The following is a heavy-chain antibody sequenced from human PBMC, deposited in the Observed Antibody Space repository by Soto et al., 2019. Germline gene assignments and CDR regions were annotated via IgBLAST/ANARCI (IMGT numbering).Heavy chain of an antibody. CDR3: ARHRYCSSTSCYDWFDP. Sequence: QVQLVQSGAEVKKPGASVKVSCKASGYTFTSYGISWVRQAPGQGLEWMGWISAYNGNTNYAQKLQGRVTMTTDTSTSTAYMELRSLRSDDTAVHYCARHRYCSSTSCYDWFDPWGQGTLVTVSS. CDR2: ISAYNGNT. J-gene: IGHJ5*02. D-gene: IGHD2-2*01. V-gene: IGHV1-18*01. CDR1: GYTFTSYG.